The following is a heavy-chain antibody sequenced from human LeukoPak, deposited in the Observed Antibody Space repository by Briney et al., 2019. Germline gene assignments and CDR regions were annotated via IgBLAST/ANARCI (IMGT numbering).Heavy chain of an antibody. CDR2: ISAYNGNT. J-gene: IGHJ4*02. Sequence: ASVKVSCKASGYTFTSYGISWVRQAPGQGLEWMGWISAYNGNTNYAQKLQGRVTMTTDTSTSTAYMELRSLRSDDTAVYYCARDSQTVAAAAPIDYWGQGTLVTVSS. D-gene: IGHD6-13*01. CDR3: ARDSQTVAAAAPIDY. V-gene: IGHV1-18*01. CDR1: GYTFTSYG.